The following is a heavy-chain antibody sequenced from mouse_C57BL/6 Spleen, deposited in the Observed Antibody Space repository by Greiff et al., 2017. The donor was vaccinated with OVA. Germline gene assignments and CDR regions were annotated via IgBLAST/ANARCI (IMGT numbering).Heavy chain of an antibody. CDR1: GYTFTDYY. CDR2: INPNNGGT. J-gene: IGHJ3*01. V-gene: IGHV1-26*01. Sequence: EVQLHQSGPELVKPGASVKISCKASGYTFTDYYMNWVKQSHGKSLEWIGDINPNNGGTSYNQKFKGKATLTVDKSSSTAYMELRSLTSEDSAVYYCARGGSWFAYWGQGTLVTVSA. CDR3: ARGGSWFAY.